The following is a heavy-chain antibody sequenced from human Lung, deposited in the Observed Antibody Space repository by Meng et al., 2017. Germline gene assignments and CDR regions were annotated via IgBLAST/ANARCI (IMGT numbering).Heavy chain of an antibody. CDR1: CGSISSGTYY. D-gene: IGHD3-22*01. CDR3: ARYVFDSSSLYSNWFDH. J-gene: IGHJ5*02. V-gene: IGHV4-31*03. Sequence: QVQLQESGPGLVKPSQTLSLTCTVSCGSISSGTYYWGWIRQLPGKGLEWIAYIHYSGSTYYSPSLKSRVTISVDTSKNQLSLKLSSMTAADTAVYYCARYVFDSSSLYSNWFDHWGQGILVTVSS. CDR2: IHYSGST.